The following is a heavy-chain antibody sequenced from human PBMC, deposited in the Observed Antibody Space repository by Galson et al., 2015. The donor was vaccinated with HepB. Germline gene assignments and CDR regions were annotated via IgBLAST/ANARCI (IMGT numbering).Heavy chain of an antibody. D-gene: IGHD1-26*01. Sequence: SLRLSCAASGFTFSSYSMSWVRQAPGKGLEWVSSISSSSGFIYYADSMNGRFTISRDNAKKSLFLQMNSLRAEDTSVYYCARVGVGATLGYFDYWGQGTLVTVSS. CDR3: ARVGVGATLGYFDY. J-gene: IGHJ4*02. CDR2: ISSSSGFI. V-gene: IGHV3-21*01. CDR1: GFTFSSYS.